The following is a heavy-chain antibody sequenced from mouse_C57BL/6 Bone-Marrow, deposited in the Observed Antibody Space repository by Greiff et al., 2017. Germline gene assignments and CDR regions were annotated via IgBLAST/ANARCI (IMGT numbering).Heavy chain of an antibody. V-gene: IGHV1-50*01. CDR1: GYTFTSYW. Sequence: VQLQQPGAELVKPGASVKLSCKASGYTFTSYWMQWVKQRPGQGLEWIGEIDPSDSYTNYNQKFKGKATLTVDTSSSTAYMQLSSLTSEDSAVYYCARENYGPLYYFDYWGQGTTLTVSS. CDR3: ARENYGPLYYFDY. D-gene: IGHD1-1*02. CDR2: IDPSDSYT. J-gene: IGHJ2*01.